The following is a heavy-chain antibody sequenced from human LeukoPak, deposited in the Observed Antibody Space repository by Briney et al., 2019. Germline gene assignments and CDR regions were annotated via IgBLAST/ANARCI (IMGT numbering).Heavy chain of an antibody. V-gene: IGHV4-59*07. Sequence: SDTLSLPCSLSIYSISPYYWICIPHPPGKGLECIGYIFYSGVATYNPSLKSRVSISLDSSKNQFFLRLTSVTAADTAMYYCARAETLAALYFDFWGQGSLVTVSS. CDR3: ARAETLAALYFDF. CDR1: IYSISPYY. CDR2: IFYSGVA. J-gene: IGHJ4*02. D-gene: IGHD6-25*01.